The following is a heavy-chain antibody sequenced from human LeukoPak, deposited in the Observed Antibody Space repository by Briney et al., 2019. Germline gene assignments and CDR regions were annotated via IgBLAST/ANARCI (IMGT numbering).Heavy chain of an antibody. CDR1: GFTFSSYG. Sequence: PGRSLRLSCAASGFTFSSYGMHWVRQAPGKGPEWVAVISYDGSNKYYADSVKGRFTISRDNSKNTLYLQMNSLRAEDTAVYYCAKGYYYADDYWGQGTLVTVSS. V-gene: IGHV3-30*18. D-gene: IGHD3-10*01. J-gene: IGHJ4*02. CDR2: ISYDGSNK. CDR3: AKGYYYADDY.